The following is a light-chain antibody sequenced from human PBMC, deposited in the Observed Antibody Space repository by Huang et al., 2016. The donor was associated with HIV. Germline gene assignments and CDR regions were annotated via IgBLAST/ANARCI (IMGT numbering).Light chain of an antibody. J-gene: IGKJ4*01. V-gene: IGKV4-1*01. CDR3: QQYYSTPLT. CDR1: QSVLYSSNNKNY. Sequence: DIVMTQSPDSLAVSLGERATINCKSGQSVLYSSNNKNYLAWYQQKPGQPPKLPIYCASTRESGFPDRFSGSGSGTDFPLTISSLQAEDVAVYYCQQYYSTPLTFGGGTKVEIK. CDR2: CAS.